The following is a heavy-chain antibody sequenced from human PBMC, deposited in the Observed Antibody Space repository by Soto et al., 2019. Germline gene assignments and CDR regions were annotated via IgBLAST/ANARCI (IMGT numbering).Heavy chain of an antibody. Sequence: PSETLSLTCSVSTGSMRTYYWTWIRQSPGKGLEWIGQISHTGRTKYNPSLESRVTISVDTSRKQFSLKLTSVTAADTALYYCARDDTTGRFDFWGPGTLVTVSS. V-gene: IGHV4-59*01. D-gene: IGHD4-17*01. CDR1: TGSMRTYY. CDR2: ISHTGRT. J-gene: IGHJ4*02. CDR3: ARDDTTGRFDF.